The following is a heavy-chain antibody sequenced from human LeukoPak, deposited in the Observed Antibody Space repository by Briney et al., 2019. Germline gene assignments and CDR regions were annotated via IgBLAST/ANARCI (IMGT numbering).Heavy chain of an antibody. CDR2: INHSGTT. D-gene: IGHD3-22*01. CDR1: GGSFSGYY. J-gene: IGHJ6*03. V-gene: IGHV4-34*01. Sequence: SETLSLTCAASGGSFSGYYWNWIRQPPGKGLEWIGEINHSGTTNYNPSLKSRVTISVDTSRNQVSLNLTSVTAADTAVFYCARGVKQLARFYFYMDVWGKGTTVTVSS. CDR3: ARGVKQLARFYFYMDV.